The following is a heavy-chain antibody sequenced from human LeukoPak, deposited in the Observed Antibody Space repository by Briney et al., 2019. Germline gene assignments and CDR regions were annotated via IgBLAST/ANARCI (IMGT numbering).Heavy chain of an antibody. J-gene: IGHJ4*02. CDR3: AKDYSDSRVGDVFFEY. CDR2: ITSGFTP. V-gene: IGHV3-23*01. Sequence: GGSLRLSCAASGLTFSNYAMGWFRQAPGKGLKWVSGITSGFTPHYADSVKGRFTISRDNSKNTFHLQMNSLRAEDTAVYYCAKDYSDSRVGDVFFEYWGQGTLVTVSS. CDR1: GLTFSNYA. D-gene: IGHD1-26*01.